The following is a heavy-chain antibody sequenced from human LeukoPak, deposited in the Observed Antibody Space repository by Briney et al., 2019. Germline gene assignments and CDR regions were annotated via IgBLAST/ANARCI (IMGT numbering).Heavy chain of an antibody. J-gene: IGHJ5*02. CDR2: IYPGDSDT. V-gene: IGHV5-51*01. D-gene: IGHD6-6*01. CDR1: GYTFTSYW. Sequence: GASLKISSQSSGYTFTSYWIGWVRQMPGKGLQWMGIIYPGDSDTTYSPSFQGQVTISADKSISTAYLQWSSLKASDTAIYYCARLIVGSSSTGWFDPWGQGTLVTVSS. CDR3: ARLIVGSSSTGWFDP.